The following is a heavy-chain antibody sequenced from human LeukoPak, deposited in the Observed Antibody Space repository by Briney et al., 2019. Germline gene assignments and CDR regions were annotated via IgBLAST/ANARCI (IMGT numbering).Heavy chain of an antibody. Sequence: GGSLRLSCAASGFTFSSYWMHWVRQAPGKGLVWVSRINSDGSSTSYADSVKGRFTISRDNAKNTLYLQMNSLRAEDTAVYYCARDSSVAKYDFWSGYYHNWFDPWGQGTLVTVSS. V-gene: IGHV3-74*01. CDR2: INSDGSST. J-gene: IGHJ5*02. CDR1: GFTFSSYW. CDR3: ARDSSVAKYDFWSGYYHNWFDP. D-gene: IGHD3-3*01.